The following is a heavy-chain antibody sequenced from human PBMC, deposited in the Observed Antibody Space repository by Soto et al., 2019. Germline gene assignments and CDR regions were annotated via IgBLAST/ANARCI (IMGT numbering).Heavy chain of an antibody. CDR1: GFTFSSYA. Sequence: GGSLRLSCAASGFTFSSYAVSWVRQAPGKGLEWVSAISGSGTTIYYADSVKGRFTISRDNAKNSLYLQMNSLRAEDTAVYYCARDHDAFDIWGQGTMVTVSS. CDR3: ARDHDAFDI. V-gene: IGHV3-23*01. J-gene: IGHJ3*02. CDR2: ISGSGTTI.